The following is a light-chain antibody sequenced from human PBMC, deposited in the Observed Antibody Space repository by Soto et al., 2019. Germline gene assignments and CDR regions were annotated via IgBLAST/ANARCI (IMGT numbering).Light chain of an antibody. CDR3: QQVNSYPTT. Sequence: DIQMTQSPSFLSAAGRGRITISCRASQGIRSYLAWYQQKPGRAPKLLMYIASTLQTGVPSRFSGSGSGTEFTLTIPSLQPEDFATYYCQQVNSYPTTFGQGTRLEIK. J-gene: IGKJ5*01. CDR1: QGIRSY. CDR2: IAS. V-gene: IGKV1-9*01.